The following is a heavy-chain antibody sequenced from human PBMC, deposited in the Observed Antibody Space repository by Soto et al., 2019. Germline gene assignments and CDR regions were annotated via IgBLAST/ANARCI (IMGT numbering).Heavy chain of an antibody. V-gene: IGHV3-43*02. J-gene: IGHJ6*02. CDR1: GFTFDDYA. CDR3: AKGPKPRFYYYYYGMDV. D-gene: IGHD3-3*01. CDR2: ISGDGGST. Sequence: GGSLRLSCAASGFTFDDYAMHWVRQAPGKGLEWVSLISGDGGSTYYADSVKGRFTISRDNSKNSLYLQMNSLRTEDTALYYCAKGPKPRFYYYYYGMDVWGQGTTVTVSS.